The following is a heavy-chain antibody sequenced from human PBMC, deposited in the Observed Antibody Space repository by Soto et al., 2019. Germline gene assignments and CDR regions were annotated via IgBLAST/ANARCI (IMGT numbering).Heavy chain of an antibody. D-gene: IGHD1-1*01. V-gene: IGHV3-23*01. J-gene: IGHJ4*02. CDR2: FGAVDGRS. Sequence: GGSLRLSCATSGFTLSIYTMSWVRQAPGKGLEWVSGFGAVDGRSYYADSVKGRFTISRDNSQNMVYLQMSTLRAEDTAVYYCAKDGSGKFDSWGQGILVTVSS. CDR1: GFTLSIYT. CDR3: AKDGSGKFDS.